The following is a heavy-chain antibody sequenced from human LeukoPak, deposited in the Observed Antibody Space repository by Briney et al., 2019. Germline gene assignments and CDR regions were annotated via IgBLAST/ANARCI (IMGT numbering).Heavy chain of an antibody. V-gene: IGHV3-21*01. J-gene: IGHJ6*03. D-gene: IGHD2-21*01. CDR2: ISSSSSYI. Sequence: GGSLRLSCAASGFTFSSYSMNWVRQAPGKGLEWVSSISSSSSYIYYADSVKGRFTISRDNAKNSLYLQMNSLRAEDTAVYYCARGGPIVVVNRYYMDVWGKGTTVTVSS. CDR1: GFTFSSYS. CDR3: ARGGPIVVVNRYYMDV.